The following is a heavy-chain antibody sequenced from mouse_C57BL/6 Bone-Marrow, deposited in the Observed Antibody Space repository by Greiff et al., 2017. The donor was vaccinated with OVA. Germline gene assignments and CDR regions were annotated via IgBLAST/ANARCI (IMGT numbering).Heavy chain of an antibody. J-gene: IGHJ1*03. CDR3: ARDITTVVADWYFDV. D-gene: IGHD1-1*01. CDR2: INYDGSST. Sequence: EVKLMESEGGLVQPGSSMKLSCTASGFTFSDYYMAWVRQVPEKGLEWVANINYDGSSTYYLDSLKSRFIISRDNAKNILYLQMSSLKSEDTATYYCARDITTVVADWYFDVWGTGTTVTVSS. V-gene: IGHV5-16*01. CDR1: GFTFSDYY.